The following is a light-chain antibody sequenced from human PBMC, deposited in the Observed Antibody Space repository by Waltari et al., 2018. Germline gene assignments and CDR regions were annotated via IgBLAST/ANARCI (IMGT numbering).Light chain of an antibody. CDR1: SLRTYF. CDR2: GRN. V-gene: IGLV3-19*01. Sequence: SSELTQDPAVSVALGQTVTITCQGDSLRTYFASWYQQKPGKAPSLVMYGRNKRPSGIPEQFSGSTSGTTASLTITGAQAYIEADYYCSSRDRSGNDVFGGGTRVTVL. CDR3: SSRDRSGNDV. J-gene: IGLJ1*01.